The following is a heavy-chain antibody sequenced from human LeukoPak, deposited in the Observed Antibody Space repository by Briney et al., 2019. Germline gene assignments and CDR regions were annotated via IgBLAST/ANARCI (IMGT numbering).Heavy chain of an antibody. V-gene: IGHV3-21*01. D-gene: IGHD3-10*01. CDR1: GFTFSSYS. CDR3: ARDRGSGSCFSDY. J-gene: IGHJ4*02. Sequence: GGSLRLSCAASGFTFSSYSMNWVRQAPGKGLEWVSSISSSSSYIYYADSVKGRFTISRDNARNSLYLQMNSLRAEDTAVYYCARDRGSGSCFSDYWGQGTLVTVSS. CDR2: ISSSSSYI.